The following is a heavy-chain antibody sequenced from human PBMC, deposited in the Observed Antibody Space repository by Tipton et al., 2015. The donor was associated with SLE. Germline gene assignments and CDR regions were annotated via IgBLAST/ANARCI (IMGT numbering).Heavy chain of an antibody. CDR3: ARAPTSYFGVVNDAFDI. V-gene: IGHV4-39*07. CDR2: IYYSGST. J-gene: IGHJ3*02. D-gene: IGHD3-3*01. Sequence: TLSLTCTVSGGSISSGGYYWGWIRQPPGKGLEWIGSIYYSGSTYYNPSLKSRVTISVDTSKNQFSLKLSSVTAADTAVYYCARAPTSYFGVVNDAFDIWGQGTMVTVSS. CDR1: GGSISSGGYY.